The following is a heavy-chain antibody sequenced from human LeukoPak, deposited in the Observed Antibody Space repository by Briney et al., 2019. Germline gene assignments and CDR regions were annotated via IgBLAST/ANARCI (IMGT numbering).Heavy chain of an antibody. CDR2: ISYDGSNK. J-gene: IGHJ4*02. D-gene: IGHD1-26*01. V-gene: IGHV3-30-3*01. CDR3: ARLVGAERYLADY. Sequence: GGSLRLSCAASGFTFSSYAMHWVRQAPGKGLEWVAVISYDGSNKYYADSVKGRFTISRDNSKNTLYLQMNSLRAGDTAVYYCARLVGAERYLADYWGRGTLVTVSS. CDR1: GFTFSSYA.